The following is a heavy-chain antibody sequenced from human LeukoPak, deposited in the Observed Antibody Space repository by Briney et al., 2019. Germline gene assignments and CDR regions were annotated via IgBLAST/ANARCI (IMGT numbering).Heavy chain of an antibody. D-gene: IGHD3-22*01. V-gene: IGHV3-33*01. J-gene: IGHJ1*01. CDR2: IWYDGSNK. CDR1: GFTFSSYG. Sequence: GGSLRLSCAASGFTFSSYGMHWVRQAPGKGLEWVAVIWYDGSNKYYADSVKGRFTISRDNSKNTLYLQMNSLRAEDTAVYYCARDAGYYYDSSGYYTHGYLQHWGQGTLVTVSS. CDR3: ARDAGYYYDSSGYYTHGYLQH.